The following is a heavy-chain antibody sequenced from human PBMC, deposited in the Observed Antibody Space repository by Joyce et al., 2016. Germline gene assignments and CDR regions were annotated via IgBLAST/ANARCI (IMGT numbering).Heavy chain of an antibody. CDR1: RFAFSSYA. J-gene: IGHJ4*02. D-gene: IGHD4-17*01. CDR2: MSSSGGST. V-gene: IGHV3-23*01. Sequence: EVRLLESGGGLVQPGGSLRLSCAASRFAFSSYAMSWVRQAPGKGLEWVSTMSSSGGSTYYADSVKGRFTISRDNSENTLYLQMNSLRAGDTAVYYCAKDQDYGDYSVDYWGQGTLVTVSS. CDR3: AKDQDYGDYSVDY.